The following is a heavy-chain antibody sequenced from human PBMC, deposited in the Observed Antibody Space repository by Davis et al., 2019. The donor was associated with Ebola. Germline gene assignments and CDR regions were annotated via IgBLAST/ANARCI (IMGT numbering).Heavy chain of an antibody. CDR1: GFTFSSYG. CDR2: ISYDGSNK. J-gene: IGHJ3*02. Sequence: GESLKISCAASGFTFSSYGMHWVRQAPGKGLEWVAVISYDGSNKYYADSVKGRFTISRDNSKNTLYLQMNSLRAEDTAVYYCAKFPSNCSGGSCYSDAFDIWGQGTMVTVSS. D-gene: IGHD2-15*01. V-gene: IGHV3-30*18. CDR3: AKFPSNCSGGSCYSDAFDI.